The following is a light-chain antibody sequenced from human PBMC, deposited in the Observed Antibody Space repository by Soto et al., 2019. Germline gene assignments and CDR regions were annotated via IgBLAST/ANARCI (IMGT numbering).Light chain of an antibody. CDR3: GSWDSSLSAYV. V-gene: IGLV2-23*01. CDR2: EGT. J-gene: IGLJ1*01. CDR1: SSDVGTYNL. Sequence: QSVLTQPASVSGSPGQSITISCTGTSSDVGTYNLVSWYQQHPGKAPKLMVYEGTKRPSGVSNRFSGSKSGNTASLTISGLQAEDEADYYCGSWDSSLSAYVFGTGTKATVL.